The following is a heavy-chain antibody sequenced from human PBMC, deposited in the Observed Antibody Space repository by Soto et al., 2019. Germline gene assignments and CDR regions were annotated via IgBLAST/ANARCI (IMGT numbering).Heavy chain of an antibody. CDR1: GFSLRTGGEG. D-gene: IGHD3-10*01. Sequence: SGPTLVNPTQTLTLTCSFSGFSLRTGGEGVGWIRQPPGKALGWLALIFWDDDKRYSTSLRSRVTITKDTSKNQVVVTMTNMDPVDTATYYCAHGISMVRGVVVFDYWGQ. CDR2: IFWDDDK. CDR3: AHGISMVRGVVVFDY. J-gene: IGHJ4*02. V-gene: IGHV2-5*02.